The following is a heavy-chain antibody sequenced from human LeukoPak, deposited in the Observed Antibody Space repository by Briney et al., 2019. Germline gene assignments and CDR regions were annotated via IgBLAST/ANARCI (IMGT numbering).Heavy chain of an antibody. CDR2: IKQDGSET. J-gene: IGHJ4*02. Sequence: GGSLRLSCAASRFTLSNYWMSWVRQAPGKGLEWVGNIKQDGSETYYVDSVKGPFTISRDNAKNSLSLQMNSLRAEDTAVYYCARQRGSGCLDYWGQGTLVTVSP. D-gene: IGHD6-19*01. CDR3: ARQRGSGCLDY. V-gene: IGHV3-7*01. CDR1: RFTLSNYW.